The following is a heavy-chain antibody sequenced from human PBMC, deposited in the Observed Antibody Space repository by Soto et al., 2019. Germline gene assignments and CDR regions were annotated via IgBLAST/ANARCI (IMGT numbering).Heavy chain of an antibody. CDR3: ARSDVLRYFDWHPGHDAFDI. J-gene: IGHJ3*02. Sequence: GASVKVSCKASGYTFTSYDINWVRQATGRGLEWMGWMNPNSGNTGYAQKFQGRVTMTRNTSISTAYMELSSLRSEDTAVYYCARSDVLRYFDWHPGHDAFDIWGQGTMVTVSS. CDR1: GYTFTSYD. D-gene: IGHD3-9*01. CDR2: MNPNSGNT. V-gene: IGHV1-8*01.